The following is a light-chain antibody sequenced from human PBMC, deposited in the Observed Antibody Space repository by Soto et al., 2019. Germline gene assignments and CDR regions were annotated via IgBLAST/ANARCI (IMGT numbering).Light chain of an antibody. V-gene: IGKV1-5*01. Sequence: DIQMTQSPSTLSASVGDRVTITCRASQSISSWLAWYQQKPGKAPKLLIYDAYSLESGVQSRFSGSGSGTEFTLTIRSLQPDDFATYYCQQYNSYPVAFGQGTKVDIK. CDR1: QSISSW. CDR3: QQYNSYPVA. CDR2: DAY. J-gene: IGKJ1*01.